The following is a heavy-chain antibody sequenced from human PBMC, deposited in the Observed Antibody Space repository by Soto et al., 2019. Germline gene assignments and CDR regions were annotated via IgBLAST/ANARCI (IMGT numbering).Heavy chain of an antibody. Sequence: GESLKISCKGSGYSFTSHWIGWVRQMPGKGLEYMGIIWPGDSDTRYSPSFQGQVTISADKSTSTAYLQWSSLKASDTAMYYCARPSDSSGWFDYWGQGTLVTVSS. D-gene: IGHD6-19*01. CDR1: GYSFTSHW. J-gene: IGHJ5*01. CDR2: IWPGDSDT. V-gene: IGHV5-51*01. CDR3: ARPSDSSGWFDY.